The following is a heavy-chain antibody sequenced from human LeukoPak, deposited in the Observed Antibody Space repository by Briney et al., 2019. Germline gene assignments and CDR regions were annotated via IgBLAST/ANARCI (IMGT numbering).Heavy chain of an antibody. V-gene: IGHV3-30*03. CDR1: GFTFSSYG. CDR2: ISYDGSNK. D-gene: IGHD6-13*01. Sequence: GRSLRLSCAASGFTFSSYGMHWVRQAPGKGLEWVAVISYDGSNKYYADSVKGRFTISRDNAKNSLYLQMNSLRAEDTAVYYCARTGVGSSSWNYWGQGTLVTVSS. CDR3: ARTGVGSSSWNY. J-gene: IGHJ4*02.